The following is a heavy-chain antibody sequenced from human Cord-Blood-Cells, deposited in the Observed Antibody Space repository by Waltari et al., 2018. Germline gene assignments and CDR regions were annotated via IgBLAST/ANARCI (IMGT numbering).Heavy chain of an antibody. CDR3: AKGRILGSSGYRGSFYYFDY. J-gene: IGHJ4*02. CDR1: GGSFSGYY. V-gene: IGHV4-34*01. Sequence: QVQLQQWGAGLLKPSETLSLTCAVYGGSFSGYYWSWIRQPPGKGLVWIGEINHSGSTNYSPSLKIRVTISVDTSKNQVSLKLGSVSAADTAVYYCAKGRILGSSGYRGSFYYFDYWGQGTLVTVSS. CDR2: INHSGST. D-gene: IGHD3-22*01.